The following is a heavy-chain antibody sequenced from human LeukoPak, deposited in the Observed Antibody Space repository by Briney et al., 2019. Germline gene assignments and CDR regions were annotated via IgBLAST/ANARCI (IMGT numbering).Heavy chain of an antibody. Sequence: GESLQISCQASGYSFTSYWIGWVRHMPGKGLEWMGIIYPGDYDTRYSPSFQGQVTISADESITTAYLQWSSLKASDTAIYYCARHVSAGLGEYQFDYWGQGTLVTVSS. CDR3: ARHVSAGLGEYQFDY. J-gene: IGHJ4*02. CDR1: GYSFTSYW. CDR2: IYPGDYDT. V-gene: IGHV5-51*01. D-gene: IGHD3-10*01.